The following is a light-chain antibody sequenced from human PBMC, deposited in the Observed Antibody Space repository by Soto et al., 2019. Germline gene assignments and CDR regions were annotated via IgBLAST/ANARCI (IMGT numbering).Light chain of an antibody. CDR3: QQRSNWPIT. Sequence: EIELTQSPATLSLSPWERATLSYRASQSVSSHLAWFQQKPGHAPRFLIYDASNRATGVPARFSGSRSRTDFTLTISSLEPEDFALYYCQQRSNWPITFGQGTRLEIK. J-gene: IGKJ5*01. CDR1: QSVSSH. CDR2: DAS. V-gene: IGKV3-11*01.